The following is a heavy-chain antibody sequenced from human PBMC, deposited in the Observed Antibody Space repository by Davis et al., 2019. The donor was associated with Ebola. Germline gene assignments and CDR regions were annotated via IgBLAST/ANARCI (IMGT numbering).Heavy chain of an antibody. J-gene: IGHJ4*02. Sequence: PGGSLRLSCAASGFTFSSYTMRWVRQAPGKGLEWVSVIYSGGSTYYADSVKGRFTISRDNSKNTLYLQMNSLRAEDTAVYYCARVGTGLGYFDYWGQGTLVTVSS. CDR2: IYSGGST. CDR1: GFTFSSYT. CDR3: ARVGTGLGYFDY. V-gene: IGHV3-66*01. D-gene: IGHD7-27*01.